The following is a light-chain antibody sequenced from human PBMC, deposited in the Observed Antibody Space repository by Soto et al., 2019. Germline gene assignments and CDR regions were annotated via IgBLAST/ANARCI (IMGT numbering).Light chain of an antibody. CDR2: EVT. CDR3: SSYRRPTTLV. J-gene: IGLJ1*01. Sequence: QSALTQPASVSGSPGQSITISCTGTSTDIGDYNWVSWYQQHPGRAPKLIIYEVTNRPSGVSDRFSGSKSCNTASLTISGLQTDDEADYFCSSYRRPTTLVFGPGTKVTVL. V-gene: IGLV2-14*03. CDR1: STDIGDYNW.